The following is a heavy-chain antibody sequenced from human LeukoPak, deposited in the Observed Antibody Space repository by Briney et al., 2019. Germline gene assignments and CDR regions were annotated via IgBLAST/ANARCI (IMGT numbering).Heavy chain of an antibody. D-gene: IGHD1-14*01. Sequence: PGGSLRLSCAASGFTFSDYWMHWVRQVPGKGLVWVSRINTSGSSTTYADSMKGRFTISRDNAKNTLYLQMDSLRAEDTGVYYCARSNHADDFWGQGTLVTVSS. V-gene: IGHV3-74*03. CDR3: ARSNHADDF. CDR2: INTSGSST. J-gene: IGHJ4*02. CDR1: GFTFSDYW.